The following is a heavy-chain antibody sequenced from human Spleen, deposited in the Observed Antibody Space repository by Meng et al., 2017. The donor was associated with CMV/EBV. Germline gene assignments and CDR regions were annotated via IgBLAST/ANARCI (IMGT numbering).Heavy chain of an antibody. CDR3: ATGSGDFDH. D-gene: IGHD1-26*01. CDR2: VYINDNT. V-gene: IGHV4-4*07. Sequence: QLKESGPGLVKPSETLSLTCTVSGGYIKNWFWSWIRQPAGKKLEWIGRVYINDNTNYNPSFRSRVIMSVDASNNQFSLKLTSVTAADTAVYYCATGSGDFDHWGQGTLVTVSS. CDR1: GGYIKNWF. J-gene: IGHJ4*02.